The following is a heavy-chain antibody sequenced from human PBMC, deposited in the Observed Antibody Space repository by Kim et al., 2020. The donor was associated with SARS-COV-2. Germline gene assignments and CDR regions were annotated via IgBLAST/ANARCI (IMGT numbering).Heavy chain of an antibody. Sequence: SVKVSCKASGGTFSSYAISWVRQAPGQGLEWMGGIIPIFGTANYAQKFQGRVTITADESTSTAYMELSSLRSEDTAVYYCAREGWVTNGLGGYYYYGMDVWGQGTTVTVSS. CDR1: GGTFSSYA. J-gene: IGHJ6*02. CDR2: IIPIFGTA. V-gene: IGHV1-69*13. CDR3: AREGWVTNGLGGYYYYGMDV. D-gene: IGHD3-16*01.